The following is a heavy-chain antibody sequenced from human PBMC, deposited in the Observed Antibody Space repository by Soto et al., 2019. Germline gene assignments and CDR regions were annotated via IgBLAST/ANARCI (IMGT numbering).Heavy chain of an antibody. J-gene: IGHJ6*02. Sequence: PGESLKISCKGSGYSFTSYWIGWVRQMPGKGLEWMGIIYPGDSDTRYSPSFQGQVTISADKSISTAYLQWSSLKASDTAMYYCVRRIAVAGTGGSSYYYYGMDVWGQGTTVTVSS. CDR3: VRRIAVAGTGGSSYYYYGMDV. V-gene: IGHV5-51*01. CDR2: IYPGDSDT. CDR1: GYSFTSYW. D-gene: IGHD6-13*01.